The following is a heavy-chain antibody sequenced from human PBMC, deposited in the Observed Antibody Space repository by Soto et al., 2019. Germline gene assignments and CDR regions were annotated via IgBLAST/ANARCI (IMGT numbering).Heavy chain of an antibody. CDR1: GGSITRGGYH. V-gene: IGHV4-31*03. CDR2: IYNSGTT. CDR3: ARDPAP. J-gene: IGHJ5*02. Sequence: QVQLQESGPGLVKPSETLSLTCTVSGGSITRGGYHWSWIRQHPGKGLEWIGYIYNSGTTYYNPSRKSRVTISVDTSKNQFSLKLTSVTAADTAVYYCARDPAPWGQGTLVTVSS.